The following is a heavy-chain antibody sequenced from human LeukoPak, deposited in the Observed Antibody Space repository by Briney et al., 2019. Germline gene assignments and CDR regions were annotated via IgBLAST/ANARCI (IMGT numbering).Heavy chain of an antibody. CDR3: FMSDDILTGFPGKY. CDR2: IRSKAYGGTT. V-gene: IGHV3-49*04. CDR1: GFTFGDCA. D-gene: IGHD3-9*01. J-gene: IGHJ4*02. Sequence: PGGSLRLSCTASGFTFGDCAMSWVRQAPGKGLEWVGFIRSKAYGGTTECAASVKGRFTISRDDSKSIAYLQMNSLKTEDTAVYYCFMSDDILTGFPGKYWGQGTLVTVSS.